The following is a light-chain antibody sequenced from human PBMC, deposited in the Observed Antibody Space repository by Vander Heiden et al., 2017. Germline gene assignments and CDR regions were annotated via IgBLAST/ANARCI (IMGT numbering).Light chain of an antibody. CDR2: TNT. V-gene: IGLV1-44*01. CDR3: SAWDDSLNSWV. CDR1: GSNIGSNT. Sequence: QSVLTQPPSASGTPGQRVAISCSGGGSNIGSNTVNWYQHLPGTAPKLLVYTNTQRPSGVPDRFSGSKSGTAASLAISGLQAEDEADYYCSAWDDSLNSWVFGGGTKLTVL. J-gene: IGLJ3*02.